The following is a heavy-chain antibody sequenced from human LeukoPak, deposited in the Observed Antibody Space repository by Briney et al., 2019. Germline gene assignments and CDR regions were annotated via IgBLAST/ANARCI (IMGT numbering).Heavy chain of an antibody. V-gene: IGHV4-4*07. D-gene: IGHD3-10*01. Sequence: SETLSLTCTVSGGSISSYYWSWIRQPAGKGLEWIGRIYTSGSTNYNPSLKSRVTMSVGTSKNQFSLKLSSVTAADAAVYYCARDRRGLLWFGEYGDAFDIWGQGTMVTVSS. J-gene: IGHJ3*02. CDR3: ARDRRGLLWFGEYGDAFDI. CDR1: GGSISSYY. CDR2: IYTSGST.